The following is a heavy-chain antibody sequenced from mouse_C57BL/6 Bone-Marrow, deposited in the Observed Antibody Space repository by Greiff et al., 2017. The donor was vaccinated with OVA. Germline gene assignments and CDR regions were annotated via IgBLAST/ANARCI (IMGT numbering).Heavy chain of an antibody. V-gene: IGHV1-4*01. D-gene: IGHD1-1*02. CDR3: GRYGASCFAY. CDR2: INPSSGYT. CDR1: GYTFTSYT. Sequence: VQLQQSGADLVRPGASVKMSCKASGYTFTSYTMHWVNQRPGQGLEWLGYINPSSGYTKYNQKFKDKATLTADKSSSTAYMPLSSLTSEDSAVYYCGRYGASCFAYWGQGTLVTVSA. J-gene: IGHJ3*01.